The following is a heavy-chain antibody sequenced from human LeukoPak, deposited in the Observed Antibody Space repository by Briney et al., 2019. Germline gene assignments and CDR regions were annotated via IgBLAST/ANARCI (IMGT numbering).Heavy chain of an antibody. Sequence: SETLSLTCTVSGYSISSGYYWGWIRQSPGKGLEWIGSIYNSGSTYYNPSLKSRVTISVDTSKNQFSLKLSSVTAADTAVYYCARHRCSGGSCYPMNWFDPWGQGTLVTVSS. CDR2: IYNSGST. CDR3: ARHRCSGGSCYPMNWFDP. V-gene: IGHV4-38-2*02. D-gene: IGHD2-15*01. CDR1: GYSISSGYY. J-gene: IGHJ5*02.